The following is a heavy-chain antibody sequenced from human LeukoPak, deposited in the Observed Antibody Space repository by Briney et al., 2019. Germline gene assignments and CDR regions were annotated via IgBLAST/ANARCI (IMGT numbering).Heavy chain of an antibody. CDR2: ISGSGGST. Sequence: GGSLRLSCAASGFTFSSYAMSWVRQAPGKGLEWVSAISGSGGSTYYADSVKGRFTISRDNAKNSLSLQMNSLRAEDTAVYYCARLWFGEFQTSSFDYWGHGTLVTVSS. J-gene: IGHJ4*01. V-gene: IGHV3-23*01. CDR1: GFTFSSYA. D-gene: IGHD3-10*01. CDR3: ARLWFGEFQTSSFDY.